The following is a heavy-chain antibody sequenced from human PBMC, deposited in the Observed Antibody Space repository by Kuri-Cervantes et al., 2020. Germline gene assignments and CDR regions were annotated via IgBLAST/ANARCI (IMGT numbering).Heavy chain of an antibody. V-gene: IGHV1-8*01. J-gene: IGHJ3*02. CDR3: ARSPQIIVGANAFDI. D-gene: IGHD1-26*01. CDR2: MNPNSGNT. Sequence: ASVKVSCKASGYTFTSYDINWVRRATGQGLEWMGWMNPNSGNTGYAQKFQGRVTMTRNTSISTAYMELSSLRSEDTAVYYCARSPQIIVGANAFDIWGQGTMVTVSS. CDR1: GYTFTSYD.